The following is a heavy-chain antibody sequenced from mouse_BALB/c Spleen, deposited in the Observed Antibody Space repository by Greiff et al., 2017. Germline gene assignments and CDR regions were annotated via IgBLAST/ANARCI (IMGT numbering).Heavy chain of an antibody. J-gene: IGHJ1*01. Sequence: VQLLQSGTVLARPGASVKMSCKASGYTFTSYWMHWVKQRPGQGLEWIGAIYPGNSDTSYNQKFKGKAKLTAVTSTSTAYLELSSLTIEDSAVYYCTRSYYYGSSGYFDVWGEGTTVTVSS. D-gene: IGHD1-1*01. CDR1: GYTFTSYW. CDR3: TRSYYYGSSGYFDV. V-gene: IGHV1-5*01. CDR2: IYPGNSDT.